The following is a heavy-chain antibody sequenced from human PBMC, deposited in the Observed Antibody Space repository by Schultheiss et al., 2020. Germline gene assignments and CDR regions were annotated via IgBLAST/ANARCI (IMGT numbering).Heavy chain of an antibody. V-gene: IGHV3-13*01. CDR1: GFTFSSYG. CDR3: ARSYSAYDYVGYFDS. J-gene: IGHJ4*02. D-gene: IGHD5-12*01. Sequence: GGSLRLSCAASGFTFSSYGMHWVRQATGKGLEWVSAIGTAGDTYYPGSVKGRFTISRENAKNSLYLQMNSLGDEDTAVYFCARSYSAYDYVGYFDSWGQGTLVTVSS. CDR2: IGTAGDT.